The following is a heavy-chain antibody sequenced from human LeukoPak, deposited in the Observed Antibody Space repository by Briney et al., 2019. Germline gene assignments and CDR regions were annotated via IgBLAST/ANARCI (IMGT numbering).Heavy chain of an antibody. Sequence: GGSLRLSCAASGFTFSSYWMSWVRQAPGKGLAWVANIKQDGSEKYYVDSVKGRFTISRDNAKNSLYLQMNSLRAEDTAVYYCARAGRKSRGVDLVRKKETGYYYYMDVWGKGTTVTVSS. J-gene: IGHJ6*03. CDR3: ARAGRKSRGVDLVRKKETGYYYYMDV. V-gene: IGHV3-7*01. CDR2: IKQDGSEK. CDR1: GFTFSSYW. D-gene: IGHD3-10*02.